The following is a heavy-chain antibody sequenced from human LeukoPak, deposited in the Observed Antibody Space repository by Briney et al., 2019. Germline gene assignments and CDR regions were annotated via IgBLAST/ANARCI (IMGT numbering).Heavy chain of an antibody. CDR2: IIGSGAST. CDR3: AKDYF. CDR1: GLTFSSYA. D-gene: IGHD2/OR15-2a*01. J-gene: IGHJ1*01. Sequence: PGGSRRFSCAASGLTFSSYAMSWVRQAPGKGLEWVSAIIGSGASTYSADSVKGRFTISRDNAKNTLYLQMNSVRAEDTAVYYCAKDYFGGQGTLVTVSS. V-gene: IGHV3-23*01.